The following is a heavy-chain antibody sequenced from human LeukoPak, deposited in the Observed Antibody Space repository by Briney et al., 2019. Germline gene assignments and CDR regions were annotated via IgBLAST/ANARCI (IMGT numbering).Heavy chain of an antibody. CDR2: IYPGDSDT. V-gene: IGHV5-51*01. Sequence: HGESLKISCKGSGYSFTNYWIGWVRQMPGKGLEWMGIIYPGDSDTRYSPSFQGQVTISADKSIGTAYLQWNWSSLKASDTAIYYCARRPYSGNYLRGYYFDYWGQGTLVTVSS. CDR1: GYSFTNYW. D-gene: IGHD1-26*01. CDR3: ARRPYSGNYLRGYYFDY. J-gene: IGHJ4*02.